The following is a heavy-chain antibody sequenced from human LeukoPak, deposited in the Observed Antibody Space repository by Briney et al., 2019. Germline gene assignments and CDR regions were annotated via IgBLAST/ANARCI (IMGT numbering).Heavy chain of an antibody. CDR1: GGSFSGYY. J-gene: IGHJ4*02. CDR3: ARGPGMVRGVITPP. V-gene: IGHV4-34*01. D-gene: IGHD3-10*01. Sequence: SETLSLTCAVYGGSFSGYYWSWIRQPPGKGLEWIGEINHSGSTNYNPSLKGRVTISVDTSKNQFSLKLSSVTAADTAVYYCARGPGMVRGVITPPWGQGTLVTVSS. CDR2: INHSGST.